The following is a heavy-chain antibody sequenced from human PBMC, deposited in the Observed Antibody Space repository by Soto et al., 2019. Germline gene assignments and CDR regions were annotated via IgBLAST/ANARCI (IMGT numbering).Heavy chain of an antibody. CDR2: ISSSGSTI. Sequence: HPGGSLRLSCAASGFTFSSYEMNWVRQAPGKGLEWVSYISSSGSTIYYADSVKGRFTISRDNAKNSLYLQMNSLRAEDTAVYYCARDVTNWNDGGARFDYWGQGTLVTVSS. D-gene: IGHD1-1*01. J-gene: IGHJ4*02. V-gene: IGHV3-48*03. CDR1: GFTFSSYE. CDR3: ARDVTNWNDGGARFDY.